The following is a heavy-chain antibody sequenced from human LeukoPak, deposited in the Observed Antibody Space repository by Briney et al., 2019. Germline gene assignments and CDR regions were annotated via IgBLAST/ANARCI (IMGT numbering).Heavy chain of an antibody. D-gene: IGHD3-22*01. J-gene: IGHJ4*02. Sequence: SETLSLTCSVSGASISSYSWSWIRQPPGKGLEWIGDIYYSGSTNNNPSLRSRVTISVDTSKNQFSLKLSSVTAADTAVYYCGRDRRATYYYDSSGYYSDFWGQGTLVTVSS. V-gene: IGHV4-59*12. CDR2: IYYSGST. CDR3: GRDRRATYYYDSSGYYSDF. CDR1: GASISSYS.